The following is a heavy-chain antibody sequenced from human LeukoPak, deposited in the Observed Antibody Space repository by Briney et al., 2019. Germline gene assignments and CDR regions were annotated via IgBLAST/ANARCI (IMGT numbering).Heavy chain of an antibody. CDR3: ARAPGYGGNSDY. CDR2: INPSGDST. Sequence: GASVKVSCKASGYTFTRYYIHWVRQAPGQGPEWMGTINPSGDSTSYAQKFQGRVTMTRDTSTSTVYMELSSLTSEDTAVYYCARAPGYGGNSDYWGQGTLVTVSS. D-gene: IGHD4-23*01. CDR1: GYTFTRYY. V-gene: IGHV1-46*01. J-gene: IGHJ4*02.